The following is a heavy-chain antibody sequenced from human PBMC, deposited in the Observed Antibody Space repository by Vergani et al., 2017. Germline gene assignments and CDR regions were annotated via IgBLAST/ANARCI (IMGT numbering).Heavy chain of an antibody. J-gene: IGHJ4*02. V-gene: IGHV3-74*01. Sequence: EVQLVESGGGLVQPGGSLRLSCAASGVTFSRYWMHWVRQAPGKGLVWVSRINSDGSITNYADSVKVRFTISRDNAKNTLYLQINSLRAEDTAVYYCAKTGDCSSTSCSDYWGQGTLVTVSS. CDR1: GVTFSRYW. D-gene: IGHD2-2*01. CDR3: AKTGDCSSTSCSDY. CDR2: INSDGSIT.